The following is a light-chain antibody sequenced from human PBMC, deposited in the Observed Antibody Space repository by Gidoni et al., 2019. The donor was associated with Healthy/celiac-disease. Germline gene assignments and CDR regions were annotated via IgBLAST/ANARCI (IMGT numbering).Light chain of an antibody. CDR2: GNS. V-gene: IGLV1-40*01. J-gene: IGLJ2*01. CDR3: QSYDSSLSGV. CDR1: SSNIGAGYD. Sequence: QTVLTQPPSVAGDPGQRVTISCTGSSSNIGAGYDVHWYQQLPGTAPKLLIYGNSNRPSGVPDRFSGSKSGTSASLAITGLQAEAEADYYCQSYDSSLSGVFGGWTKLTVL.